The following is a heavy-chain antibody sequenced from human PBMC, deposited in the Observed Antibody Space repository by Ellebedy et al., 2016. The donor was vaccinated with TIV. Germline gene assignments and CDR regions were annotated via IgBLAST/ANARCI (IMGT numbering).Heavy chain of an antibody. CDR3: AREAISYATSGYYFDY. D-gene: IGHD3-16*01. J-gene: IGHJ4*02. V-gene: IGHV3-7*01. CDR1: GFTFSNYC. CDR2: IRQGGSDI. Sequence: PGGSLRLSCAASGFTFSNYCMSWVRQAPGKGLEWVANIRQGGSDIHYADSVKGRFTISRDNAKSSLYLQMNSLRAEDTAVYYCAREAISYATSGYYFDYWGQGILVTVSS.